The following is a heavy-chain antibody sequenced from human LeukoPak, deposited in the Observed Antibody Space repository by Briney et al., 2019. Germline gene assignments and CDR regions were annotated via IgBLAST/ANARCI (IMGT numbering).Heavy chain of an antibody. CDR3: ARGLDGWPYYYMDV. D-gene: IGHD3/OR15-3a*01. Sequence: SETLSLTCTVSGGSISSYYWSWIRQPAGKGLEWIGRIYTSGSTNYNPSLKSRVTMSVDTSKNQFSLKLSSVTAADTAVYYCARGLDGWPYYYMDVWGKGTTVTVSS. J-gene: IGHJ6*03. CDR1: GGSISSYY. CDR2: IYTSGST. V-gene: IGHV4-4*07.